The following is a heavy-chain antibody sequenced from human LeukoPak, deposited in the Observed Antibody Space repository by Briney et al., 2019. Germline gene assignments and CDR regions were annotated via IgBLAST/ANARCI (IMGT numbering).Heavy chain of an antibody. V-gene: IGHV1-24*01. CDR1: GYTLTELS. Sequence: ASVKVSCKVSGYTLTELSMHWVRQAPGKGLEWMGGFDPEDGETIYAQKFQGRVTMTRDTSTSTVYMELSSLRSEDTAVYYCARGGTNYDSSGYPLFDYWGQGTLVTVSS. CDR2: FDPEDGET. D-gene: IGHD3-22*01. J-gene: IGHJ4*02. CDR3: ARGGTNYDSSGYPLFDY.